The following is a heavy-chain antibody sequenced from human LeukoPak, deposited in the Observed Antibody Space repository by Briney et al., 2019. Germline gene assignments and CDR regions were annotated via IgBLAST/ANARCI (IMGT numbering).Heavy chain of an antibody. V-gene: IGHV1-46*01. Sequence: ASVEVSCKASGYTFTSYYMHWVRQAPGQGLEWMGIINPSGGSTSYAQKFQGRVTMTRDTSTSTVYMELGSLRSEDTAVYYCARDFMNYDFWSGYSTEKNWFDPWGQGTLVTVSP. J-gene: IGHJ5*02. D-gene: IGHD3-3*01. CDR2: INPSGGST. CDR3: ARDFMNYDFWSGYSTEKNWFDP. CDR1: GYTFTSYY.